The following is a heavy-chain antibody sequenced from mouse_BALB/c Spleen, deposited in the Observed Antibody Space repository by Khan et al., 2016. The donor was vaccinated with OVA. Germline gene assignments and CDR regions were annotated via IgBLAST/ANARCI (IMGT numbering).Heavy chain of an antibody. D-gene: IGHD2-14*01. CDR2: ITPYNDDT. J-gene: IGHJ2*01. Sequence: VQLKQSGPVLVKPGASVKMSCKASGYTFTNYVLHWVKQNPGQGLEWIGYITPYNDDTKYNEKFKGKAALTSDKSSSTVYMELSSLTPEDSADYCVGRWGRHDEVYYFDYWGQGTILTVSA. CDR1: GYTFTNYV. CDR3: GRWGRHDEVYYFDY. V-gene: IGHV1S136*01.